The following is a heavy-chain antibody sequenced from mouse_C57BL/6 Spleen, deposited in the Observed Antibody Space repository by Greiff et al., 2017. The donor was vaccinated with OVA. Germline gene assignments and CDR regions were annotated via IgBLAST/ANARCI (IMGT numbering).Heavy chain of an antibody. V-gene: IGHV3-6*01. CDR3: ARDPIYYDYDVGYAMDY. D-gene: IGHD2-4*01. CDR2: ISYDGSN. CDR1: GYSITSGYY. J-gene: IGHJ4*01. Sequence: EVQLQQSGPGLVKPSQSLSLTCSVTGYSITSGYYWNWIRQFPGNKLEWMGYISYDGSNNYNPSLKNRISITRDTSKNQFFLKLNSVTTEDTATYYCARDPIYYDYDVGYAMDYWGQGTSVTVSS.